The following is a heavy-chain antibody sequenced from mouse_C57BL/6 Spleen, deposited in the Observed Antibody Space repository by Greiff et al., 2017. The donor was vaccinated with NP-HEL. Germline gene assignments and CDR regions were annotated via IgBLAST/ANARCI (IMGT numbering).Heavy chain of an antibody. CDR1: GFSFNTYA. CDR3: VRQRDYDGFAY. J-gene: IGHJ3*01. D-gene: IGHD2-4*01. CDR2: IRSKSNNYAT. Sequence: GGGLVQPKGSLKLSCAASGFSFNTYAMNWVRQAPGKGLEWVARIRSKSNNYATYYADSVKDRFTISRDDSESMLYLQMNNLKTEDTAMYYCVRQRDYDGFAYWGQGTLVTVSA. V-gene: IGHV10-1*01.